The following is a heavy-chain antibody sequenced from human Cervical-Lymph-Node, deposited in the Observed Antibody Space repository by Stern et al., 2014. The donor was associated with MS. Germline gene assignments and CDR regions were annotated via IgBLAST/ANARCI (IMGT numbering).Heavy chain of an antibody. V-gene: IGHV3-30*18. J-gene: IGHJ4*02. CDR3: AKDHKDGXYEADY. D-gene: IGHD1-26*01. Sequence: VQLXXXGGGVVQPGRSLRLSCAASGFTFSSYGMHWVRQAPGKGLEWVAVISYDGSNKYYADSVKGRFTISRDNSKNTLYLQMNSLRAEDTAVYYCAKDHKDGXYEADYWGQGTLVTVSS. CDR2: ISYDGSNK. CDR1: GFTFSSYG.